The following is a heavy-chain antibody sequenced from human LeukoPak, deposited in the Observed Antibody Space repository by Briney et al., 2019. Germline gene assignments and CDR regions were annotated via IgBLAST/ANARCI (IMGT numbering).Heavy chain of an antibody. V-gene: IGHV4-59*01. CDR2: IYYSGST. J-gene: IGHJ6*02. CDR3: AGVMGVVVPAAISPPINYYYGMDV. Sequence: KPSETLSLTCTVSGGSISSYYWSWIRPPPGKGLEWIGYIYYSGSTNYNPSLKSRVTISVDTSKNQFSLKLSSVTAADTAVYYCAGVMGVVVPAAISPPINYYYGMDVWGQGTTVTVSS. CDR1: GGSISSYY. D-gene: IGHD2-2*01.